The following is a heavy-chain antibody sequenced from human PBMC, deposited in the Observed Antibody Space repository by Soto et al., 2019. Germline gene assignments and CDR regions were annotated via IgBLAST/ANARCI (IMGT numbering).Heavy chain of an antibody. Sequence: EVQLLDSGGGLVQPGGCLRLSCAASGFTFSNYAMNWVRQAPGKGLDWVSAISASGGSTYYADSVKGRFTISRDNSKNTLYRQMSSLRAEDTAVYYCAKVPLGSGYHLDDWGQGTLVTVSS. CDR1: GFTFSNYA. CDR2: ISASGGST. V-gene: IGHV3-23*01. J-gene: IGHJ4*02. CDR3: AKVPLGSGYHLDD. D-gene: IGHD5-12*01.